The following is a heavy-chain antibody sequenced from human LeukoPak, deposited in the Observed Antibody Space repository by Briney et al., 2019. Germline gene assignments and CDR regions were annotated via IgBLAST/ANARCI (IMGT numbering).Heavy chain of an antibody. Sequence: PGGSLRLSCAASGFTFSSYWMSWVRQAPGKGLEWVAFIRYDGSNKYYADSVKGRFTISRDNSKNTLYLQMNSLRAEDTAVYYCAKDSSPVVPAALFDYWGQGTLVTVSS. CDR1: GFTFSSYW. D-gene: IGHD2-2*01. CDR3: AKDSSPVVPAALFDY. V-gene: IGHV3-30*02. CDR2: IRYDGSNK. J-gene: IGHJ4*02.